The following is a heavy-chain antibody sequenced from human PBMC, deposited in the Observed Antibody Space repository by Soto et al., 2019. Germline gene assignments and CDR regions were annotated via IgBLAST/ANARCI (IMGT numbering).Heavy chain of an antibody. CDR3: ARQYSNAFDY. D-gene: IGHD1-26*01. V-gene: IGHV4-59*08. CDR2: IHFCGST. Sequence: QVQLQESGPGLVKPSETLSLTCTVSGGSISSYYWSWIRQAPGKGLEWIGYIHFCGSTKYNPSLNSRVTTSMDTSNNQFSLKVTSVTAADTAVYYCARQYSNAFDYWGQGTLVTVSS. CDR1: GGSISSYY. J-gene: IGHJ4*02.